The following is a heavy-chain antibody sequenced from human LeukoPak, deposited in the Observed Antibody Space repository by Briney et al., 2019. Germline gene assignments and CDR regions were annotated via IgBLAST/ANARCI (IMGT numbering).Heavy chain of an antibody. V-gene: IGHV4-59*01. CDR3: ARASIAVAGGSWFDP. CDR1: GGSISSYY. CDR2: IYYSGST. Sequence: PSETLSLTCTVSGGSISSYYWSWIRQPPGQGLEWIGYIYYSGSTNYNPSLKSRVTISVDTSKNQFSLKLSSVTAADTAVYYCARASIAVAGGSWFDPWGQGTLVTVSS. J-gene: IGHJ5*02. D-gene: IGHD6-19*01.